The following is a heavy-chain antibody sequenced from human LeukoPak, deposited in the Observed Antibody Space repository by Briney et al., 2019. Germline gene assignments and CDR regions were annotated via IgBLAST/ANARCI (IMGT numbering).Heavy chain of an antibody. CDR1: GGSMSGYY. CDR2: IYYRGDT. V-gene: IGHV4-59*12. Sequence: SETLSLTCSVSGGSMSGYYWSWIRQPPGQGLEWIGFIYYRGDTKYNPSLKSRVTILVDTSKNQFSLKLSSVTAADTAVYYCARDKGYSGRLGNWFDPWGQGTLVTVSS. J-gene: IGHJ5*02. D-gene: IGHD3-10*01. CDR3: ARDKGYSGRLGNWFDP.